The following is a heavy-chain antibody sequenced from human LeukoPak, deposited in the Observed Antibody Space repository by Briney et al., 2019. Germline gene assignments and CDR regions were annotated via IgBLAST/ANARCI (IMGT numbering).Heavy chain of an antibody. CDR1: GYTLTSYH. D-gene: IGHD3-10*01. J-gene: IGHJ5*02. CDR2: MNPSSGDT. V-gene: IGHV1-8*01. Sequence: AASVRVPCKASGYTLTSYHINWVRQATGQGLEWMGWMNPSSGDTGYAQKFQDRVSITRNTSISTAYMELSSLGSEDTAVYYCARGKKWFGESTPLFWLDPWGQGTLVTVSS. CDR3: ARGKKWFGESTPLFWLDP.